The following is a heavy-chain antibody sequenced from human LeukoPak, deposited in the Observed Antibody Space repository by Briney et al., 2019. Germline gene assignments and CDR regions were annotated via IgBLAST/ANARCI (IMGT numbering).Heavy chain of an antibody. J-gene: IGHJ4*02. V-gene: IGHV3-74*01. Sequence: GGSLRLSCAASVFTFSSYWMHLVRQAPGKGLVWVSRINSDGSSTSYADSVKGRFTISRDNAKNTLYLQMNSLRAEDTAVYYCARAGSMVRGVINYWGQGTLVTVSS. CDR3: ARAGSMVRGVINY. CDR1: VFTFSSYW. CDR2: INSDGSST. D-gene: IGHD3-10*01.